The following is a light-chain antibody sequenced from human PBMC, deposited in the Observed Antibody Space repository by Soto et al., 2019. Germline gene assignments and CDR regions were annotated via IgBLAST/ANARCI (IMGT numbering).Light chain of an antibody. Sequence: QGVVTQPPSASGTPGQRVTISCSGSSSNIGSNYVYWYQQLPGTAPKLLIYRNNQRPSGVPDRFSGSKSGTSASLAISGLRSEDEADYYCAAWDDSLSGAVFGGGTQLTVL. V-gene: IGLV1-47*01. CDR3: AAWDDSLSGAV. CDR2: RNN. CDR1: SSNIGSNY. J-gene: IGLJ7*01.